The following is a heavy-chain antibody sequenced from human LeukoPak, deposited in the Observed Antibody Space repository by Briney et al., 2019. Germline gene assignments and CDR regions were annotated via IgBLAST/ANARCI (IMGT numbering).Heavy chain of an antibody. V-gene: IGHV3-23*01. CDR1: GFTFSSYA. J-gene: IGHJ5*02. Sequence: GGSLRLSCAASGFTFSSYAMSWVRQAPGKGLEWVSAISGSGGSTYYADSVKGRFTISRDNSKNTLYLQMNSLRAEDTAVYHCAKGGSDIVVVPAATNWFDPWGQGTLVTVSS. D-gene: IGHD2-2*01. CDR2: ISGSGGST. CDR3: AKGGSDIVVVPAATNWFDP.